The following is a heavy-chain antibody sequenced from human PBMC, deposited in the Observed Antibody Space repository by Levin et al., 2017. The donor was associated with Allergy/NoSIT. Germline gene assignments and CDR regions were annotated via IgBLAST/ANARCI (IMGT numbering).Heavy chain of an antibody. CDR2: INHSGST. J-gene: IGHJ4*02. V-gene: IGHV4-34*01. CDR3: ASMDDRVQLERRDY. D-gene: IGHD1-1*01. Sequence: SETLSLTCAVYRGSFSGYYWSWIRQPPGKGLEWIGEINHSGSTNYNASLKSRVTISVDPSKKQFSLKLSSVTAADTAVYYCASMDDRVQLERRDYWGQGTLVTVSS. CDR1: RGSFSGYY.